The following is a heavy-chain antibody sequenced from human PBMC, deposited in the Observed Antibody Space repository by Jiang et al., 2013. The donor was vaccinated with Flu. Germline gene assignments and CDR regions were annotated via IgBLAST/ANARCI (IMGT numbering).Heavy chain of an antibody. V-gene: IGHV1-46*01. CDR2: INPSDGDT. Sequence: VAMINPSDGDTSFAXKFQGRVSVTMDTSTGTVYMEVRSLKHDDTAVYYCARGITIFGMIIIYFDYWGQGTLVTVSS. D-gene: IGHD3-3*01. J-gene: IGHJ4*02. CDR3: ARGITIFGMIIIYFDY.